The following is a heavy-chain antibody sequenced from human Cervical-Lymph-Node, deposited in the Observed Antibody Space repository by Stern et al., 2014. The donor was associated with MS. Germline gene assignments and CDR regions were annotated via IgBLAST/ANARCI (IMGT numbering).Heavy chain of an antibody. CDR2: ISHGGRNE. CDR1: GFTFSSYA. J-gene: IGHJ5*01. Sequence: VQLVESGGGVVQPGGSLRLSCAASGFTFSSYALHWVRQTPGKGLEWVGRISHGGRNEHYGASVKVRITIYRDNSKNSLYLQMNSLKPEDTAVYYCARGRGSSSWCSGWIDSWGQGTLVIAS. D-gene: IGHD6-13*01. CDR3: ARGRGSSSWCSGWIDS. V-gene: IGHV3-30*01.